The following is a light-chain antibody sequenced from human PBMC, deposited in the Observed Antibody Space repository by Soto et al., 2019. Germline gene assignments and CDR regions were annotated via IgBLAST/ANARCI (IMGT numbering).Light chain of an antibody. J-gene: IGKJ1*01. CDR2: AAS. V-gene: IGKV3-15*01. Sequence: IVLTQSPGTLYLSPGERATLSCRASQSVSSSYLAWYQQKPGQAPRLLIYAASTRATGIPARFSGSGSGTEFTLTISSLQSEDFAVYYCQQYNNWPVFGQGTKADIK. CDR3: QQYNNWPV. CDR1: QSVSSSY.